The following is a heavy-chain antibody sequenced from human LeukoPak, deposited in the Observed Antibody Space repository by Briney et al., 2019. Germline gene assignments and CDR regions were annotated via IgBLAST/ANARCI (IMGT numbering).Heavy chain of an antibody. Sequence: GGSLRLSCAASGFTFSSYSMNWVRQAPGKGLEWVSSISSSSSYIYCADSVKGRFTISRDNAKNALYLQMNSLRAEGTAVYYCARAEYYYDSSGYTYFDYWGQGNLVTVSS. V-gene: IGHV3-21*01. CDR2: ISSSSSYI. J-gene: IGHJ4*02. CDR1: GFTFSSYS. D-gene: IGHD3-22*01. CDR3: ARAEYYYDSSGYTYFDY.